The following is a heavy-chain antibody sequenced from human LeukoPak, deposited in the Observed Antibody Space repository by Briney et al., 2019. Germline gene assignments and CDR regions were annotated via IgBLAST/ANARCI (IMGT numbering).Heavy chain of an antibody. CDR3: ARDYSGYDLGWFDP. Sequence: GGSLRLSCAASGLTFSNYNMNWVRQAPGKGLEWVSSISTSGSYIYYANSMKGRFTISRDNAKNSLYLQMNSLRAEDTAVYYCARDYSGYDLGWFDPWGQGTLVTVSS. J-gene: IGHJ5*02. CDR2: ISTSGSYI. D-gene: IGHD5-12*01. V-gene: IGHV3-21*01. CDR1: GLTFSNYN.